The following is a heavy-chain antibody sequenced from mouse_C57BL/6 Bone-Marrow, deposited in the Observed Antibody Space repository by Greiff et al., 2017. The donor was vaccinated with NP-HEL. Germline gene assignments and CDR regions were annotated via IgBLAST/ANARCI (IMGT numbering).Heavy chain of an antibody. CDR1: GFTFSDYG. CDR3: ARHGGYSNYEYFDV. CDR2: ISNLAYSI. V-gene: IGHV5-15*01. J-gene: IGHJ1*03. D-gene: IGHD2-5*01. Sequence: EVKVVESGGGLVQPGGSLKLSCAASGFTFSDYGMAWVRQAPRKGPEWVAFISNLAYSIYYADTVTGRFTISRENAKNTLYLEMSSLRSEDTAMYYCARHGGYSNYEYFDVWGTGTTVTVSS.